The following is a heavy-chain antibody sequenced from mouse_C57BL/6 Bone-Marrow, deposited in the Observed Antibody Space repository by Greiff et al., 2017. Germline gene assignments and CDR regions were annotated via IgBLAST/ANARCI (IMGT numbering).Heavy chain of an antibody. D-gene: IGHD1-1*01. V-gene: IGHV1-82*01. CDR3: RYYYGRSYDAMDY. CDR2: IYPGAGDT. Sequence: QVQLQQSGPELVKPGASVKISCKASGYAFSSSWMNWVKQRPGQGLEWIGRIYPGAGDTNYNGKFKGKATLTADKSSSTAYMQLSSLTSEDSAVYVCRYYYGRSYDAMDYWGQGTSVTVSS. CDR1: GYAFSSSW. J-gene: IGHJ4*01.